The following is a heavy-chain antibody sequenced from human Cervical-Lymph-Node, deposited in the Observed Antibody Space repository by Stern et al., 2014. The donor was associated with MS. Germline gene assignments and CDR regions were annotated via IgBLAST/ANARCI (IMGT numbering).Heavy chain of an antibody. D-gene: IGHD3-22*01. Sequence: EVQLVESGGGLVQPGGSLRLSRAASGFTFSSSAMSWVRQAPGKGLEWVSAIGGSGDSTYYADSVKGRFTISRDNSKNTLYLQMNSLRAEDTAVYYCAKDDYYYDSGGYLGWFDSWGQGTLVTVSS. V-gene: IGHV3-23*04. CDR2: IGGSGDST. CDR1: GFTFSSSA. J-gene: IGHJ5*01. CDR3: AKDDYYYDSGGYLGWFDS.